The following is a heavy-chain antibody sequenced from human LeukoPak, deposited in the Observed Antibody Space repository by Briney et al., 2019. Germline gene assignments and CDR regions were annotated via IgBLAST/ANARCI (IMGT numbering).Heavy chain of an antibody. Sequence: SGTLSLTCTVSGYSISSGYYWGWIRQPPGKGLEWIGGIYHSGSTYYNPSLKSRVTISVDTSKNQFSLKLSSVTAADTAVYYCARAPMVRGPHFDYWGQGTLVTVSS. CDR3: ARAPMVRGPHFDY. CDR1: GYSISSGYY. D-gene: IGHD3-10*01. V-gene: IGHV4-38-2*02. J-gene: IGHJ4*02. CDR2: IYHSGST.